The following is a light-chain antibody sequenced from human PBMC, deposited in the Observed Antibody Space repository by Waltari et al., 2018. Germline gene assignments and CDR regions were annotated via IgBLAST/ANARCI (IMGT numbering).Light chain of an antibody. CDR3: QQRSTWPSIT. V-gene: IGKV3-11*01. CDR1: QSVNTN. Sequence: EIVLTQSPATLSLSPGERGTLSCRASQSVNTNLAWYQQKPGQAPRLLIYDASNRATGIPARVSGSGSGPDFTLTISSLEREDFAVYYCQQRSTWPSITFGQGTRLEIK. CDR2: DAS. J-gene: IGKJ5*01.